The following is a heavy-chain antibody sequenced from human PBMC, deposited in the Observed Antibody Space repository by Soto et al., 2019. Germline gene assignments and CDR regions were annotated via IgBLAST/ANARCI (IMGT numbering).Heavy chain of an antibody. J-gene: IGHJ4*02. Sequence: QVQLQESGPGLVKPSQTLSLTCTVSGGSISSGGYYWSWIRQHPGKGLEWIGYIYYSGSTYYNPSLKSRVTISVDTSKNQFSLKLSSVTAADTAVYYCARVVPAAMRANYFDYWGQGTLVTVSS. V-gene: IGHV4-31*03. D-gene: IGHD2-2*01. CDR1: GGSISSGGYY. CDR3: ARVVPAAMRANYFDY. CDR2: IYYSGST.